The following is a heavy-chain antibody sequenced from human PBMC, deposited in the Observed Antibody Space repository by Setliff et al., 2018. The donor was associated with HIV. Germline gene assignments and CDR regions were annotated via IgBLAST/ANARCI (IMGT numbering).Heavy chain of an antibody. CDR3: AKEGGSERMPFFYYYMDV. D-gene: IGHD3-10*01. V-gene: IGHV3-43*01. J-gene: IGHJ6*03. CDR1: GFIFEDYA. CDR2: ISWDGATT. Sequence: SLRLSCAASGFIFEDYAMHWVRQVPGKGLEWVALISWDGATTNYADSVKGRFTISRDSSKNSLYLQMNSLRTEDTALYYCAKEGGSERMPFFYYYMDVWGKGTTVTVS.